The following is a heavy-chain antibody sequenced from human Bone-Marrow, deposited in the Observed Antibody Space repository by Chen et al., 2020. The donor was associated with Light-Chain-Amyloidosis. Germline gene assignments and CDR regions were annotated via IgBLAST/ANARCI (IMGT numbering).Heavy chain of an antibody. V-gene: IGHV3-74*01. CDR2: INTDGSST. J-gene: IGHJ3*02. D-gene: IGHD2-2*01. CDR3: ARDSDCRSTSCYPLGTFDI. Sequence: EVQLVESGGGLVQPGGSLRLSCAASGFTVSSYWMPWVRQAPGKGLVWVSRINTDGSSTSYADSVKGRFTISRDNAKNTLFLQMSSLRADDTAVYYCARDSDCRSTSCYPLGTFDIWGQGTMVTVSS. CDR1: GFTVSSYW.